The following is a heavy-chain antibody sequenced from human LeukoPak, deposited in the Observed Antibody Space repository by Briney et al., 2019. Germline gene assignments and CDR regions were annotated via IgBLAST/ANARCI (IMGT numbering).Heavy chain of an antibody. V-gene: IGHV4-4*02. Sequence: SGTLSLTCAVSGGSISSSNWWSWVRQPPGKGLEWIGEIYHSGSTNYNPSLKSRVTISVDTSKDHFSLNLASVTAADTAVYYCARQRAHGTWAFDYWGQGTLLTVSS. J-gene: IGHJ4*02. D-gene: IGHD1-26*01. CDR1: GGSISSSNW. CDR3: ARQRAHGTWAFDY. CDR2: IYHSGST.